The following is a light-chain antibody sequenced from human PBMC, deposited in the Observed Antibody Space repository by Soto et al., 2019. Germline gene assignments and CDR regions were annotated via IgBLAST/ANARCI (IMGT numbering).Light chain of an antibody. CDR3: QKYNSAPHT. V-gene: IGKV1-27*01. CDR1: QGISNY. CDR2: AAS. Sequence: DIQMTQSPSSLSASVGDRVTITCRASQGISNYLAWYQQKPGKVPKLLIYAASTLQSGVPSRFSRSGSGTDFTLTISNLQPEDVATYYCQKYNSAPHTCGQGTKLEIK. J-gene: IGKJ2*01.